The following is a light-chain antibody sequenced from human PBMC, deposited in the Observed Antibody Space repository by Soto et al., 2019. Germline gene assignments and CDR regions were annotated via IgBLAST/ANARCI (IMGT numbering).Light chain of an antibody. CDR1: STDIGGYNH. V-gene: IGLV2-14*01. Sequence: QSALTQPASVSGSPGQSITISFAGTSTDIGGYNHVSWYQQHPGKAPKVMLYEVTNRPSGVSNRFSGSKSGNTASLTISGLQAEDEADYYCASFSISSTLYVFGSGTKVTVL. CDR3: ASFSISSTLYV. CDR2: EVT. J-gene: IGLJ1*01.